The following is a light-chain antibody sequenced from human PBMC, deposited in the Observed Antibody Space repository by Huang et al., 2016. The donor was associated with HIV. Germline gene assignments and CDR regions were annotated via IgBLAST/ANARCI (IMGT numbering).Light chain of an antibody. V-gene: IGKV1-39*01. CDR1: QSISIY. Sequence: DIQMTQSPSSLSASVGDRVTITCRASQSISIYLNWYQQKPGKAPKLLIYAASSLQSGVPSRFSGSGSGTDFTLTISSLQPEDFATYYCQQSYSLLTFGGGTKVEIK. CDR2: AAS. J-gene: IGKJ4*01. CDR3: QQSYSLLT.